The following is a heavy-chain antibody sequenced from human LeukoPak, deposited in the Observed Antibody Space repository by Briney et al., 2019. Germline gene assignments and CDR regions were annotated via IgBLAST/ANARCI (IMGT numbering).Heavy chain of an antibody. J-gene: IGHJ4*02. CDR3: ARTSSICSSTSCYTKIEYYFDY. V-gene: IGHV1-69*13. D-gene: IGHD2-2*02. CDR2: IIPIFGTA. Sequence: SVKFSCKASGGTFSSYAISWVRQAPGQGLEWMGGIIPIFGTANYAQKFQGRVTITADESTSTAYMELSSLRSEDTAVYYCARTSSICSSTSCYTKIEYYFDYWGQGTLVTVSS. CDR1: GGTFSSYA.